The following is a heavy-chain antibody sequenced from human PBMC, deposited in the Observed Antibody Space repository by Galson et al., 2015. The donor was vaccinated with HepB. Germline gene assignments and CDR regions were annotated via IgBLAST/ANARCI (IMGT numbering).Heavy chain of an antibody. CDR2: IYSGGAT. J-gene: IGHJ4*02. Sequence: SLRLSCAASGFTFSSYNMHWVRQAPGKGLEWVSVIYSGGATYYADSVKGRFTISRDNSKNTLYLHVNNLRAEDTAVYYCASPFCTGGSCYPLWYWGQGTLVTVSS. CDR1: GFTFSSYN. V-gene: IGHV3-53*01. D-gene: IGHD2-15*01. CDR3: ASPFCTGGSCYPLWY.